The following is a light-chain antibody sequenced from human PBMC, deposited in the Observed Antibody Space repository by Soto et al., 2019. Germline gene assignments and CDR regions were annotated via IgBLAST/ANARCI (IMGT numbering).Light chain of an antibody. Sequence: AIQLTQSPSSLSASVGDRVTITCRASQGIYDSLAWYQQKPGRAPNLQIYAVSRLQSGVTSRFSGSVSETEFTLSIDNLRPEEFAIYSCQRLHNYPRTFGQGTKVEV. J-gene: IGKJ1*01. CDR3: QRLHNYPRT. CDR1: QGIYDS. V-gene: IGKV1D-13*01. CDR2: AVS.